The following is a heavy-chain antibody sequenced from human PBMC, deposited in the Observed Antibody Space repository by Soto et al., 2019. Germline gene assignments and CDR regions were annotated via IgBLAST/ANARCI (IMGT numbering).Heavy chain of an antibody. Sequence: SVKVSCKASGGTFSSYAISWVRQAPGQGLEWMGGIIPIFGTANYAQKFQGRVTITADESTSTAYMELSSLRSEDTAVYYCARDGGVITEPSSTGWGQGTPVTVSS. CDR3: ARDGGVITEPSSTG. CDR2: IIPIFGTA. CDR1: GGTFSSYA. D-gene: IGHD3-16*02. V-gene: IGHV1-69*13. J-gene: IGHJ4*02.